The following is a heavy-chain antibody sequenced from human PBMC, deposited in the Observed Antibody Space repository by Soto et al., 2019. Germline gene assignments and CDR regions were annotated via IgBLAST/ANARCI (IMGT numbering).Heavy chain of an antibody. Sequence: PGKGLEWIGYIYYSGSTNYNPSLKSRVTISVDTSKNQFSLKLSSVTAADTVFFQAEDGIRALFPVSAFLMNRSSDL. D-gene: IGHD1-26*01. CDR3: EDGIRALFPVSAFLMNRSSDL. CDR2: IYYSGST. J-gene: IGHJ2*01. V-gene: IGHV4-59*01.